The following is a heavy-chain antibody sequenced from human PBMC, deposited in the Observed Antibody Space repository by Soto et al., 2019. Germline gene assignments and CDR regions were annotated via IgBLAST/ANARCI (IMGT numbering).Heavy chain of an antibody. Sequence: GESLKISCKGSGYSFTSYWIGWVRQMPGKGLEWMGIIYPGDSDTRYSPSFQGQVTISADKSISTAYLQWSSLKASDTAMYYCARARQVIVATTKGRRAAFDIWSQGTMDTVSS. CDR1: GYSFTSYW. CDR2: IYPGDSDT. J-gene: IGHJ3*02. CDR3: ARARQVIVATTKGRRAAFDI. D-gene: IGHD5-12*01. V-gene: IGHV5-51*01.